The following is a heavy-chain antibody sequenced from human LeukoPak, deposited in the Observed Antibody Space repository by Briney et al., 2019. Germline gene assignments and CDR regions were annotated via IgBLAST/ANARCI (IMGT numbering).Heavy chain of an antibody. V-gene: IGHV4-39*01. CDR1: GGSISSSSYY. CDR3: ARSYSSSWYYFDY. D-gene: IGHD6-13*01. J-gene: IGHJ4*02. CDR2: IYYSGST. Sequence: SETLSLTCTVSGGSISSSSYYWGWIRQPPGKGLEWIGSIYYSGSTYYNPSLKSRVTISVDTSKDQFSLKLSSVTAADTAVYYCARSYSSSWYYFDYWGQGTLVTVSS.